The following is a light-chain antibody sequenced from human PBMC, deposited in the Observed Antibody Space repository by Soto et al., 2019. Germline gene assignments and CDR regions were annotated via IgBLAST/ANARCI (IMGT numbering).Light chain of an antibody. Sequence: EIVLTQSPGTLSLSPGERGTLPCRASQSVINNYLAWYQQKPGQAPRLLIYGASSRATGIPERFSGRGSGTEFPLSISTLAPDVFSVGYRQQYDSLPITCSQDTGLAS. CDR1: QSVINNY. V-gene: IGKV3-20*01. CDR2: GAS. CDR3: QQYDSLPIT. J-gene: IGKJ5*01.